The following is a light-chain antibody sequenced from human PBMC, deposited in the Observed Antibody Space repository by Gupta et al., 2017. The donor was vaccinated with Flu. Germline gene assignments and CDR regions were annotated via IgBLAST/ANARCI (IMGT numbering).Light chain of an antibody. J-gene: IGLJ3*02. CDR3: EAWDDSLSGPIWV. Sequence: QSVLTQPPSASGTPGQRVTISCSGSSSNIGSNYVYWYQQLPGTAPKLLIFRNNQRPSGVPDRFSGSKSGTSASMAISGLRSEEEAEYYCEAWDDSLSGPIWVFGGGTKLTVL. CDR1: SSNIGSNY. V-gene: IGLV1-47*01. CDR2: RNN.